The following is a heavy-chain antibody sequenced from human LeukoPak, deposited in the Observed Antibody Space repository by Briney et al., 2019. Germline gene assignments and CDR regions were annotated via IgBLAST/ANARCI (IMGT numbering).Heavy chain of an antibody. CDR1: GGSISSGDYY. V-gene: IGHV4-30-4*01. D-gene: IGHD3-22*01. CDR3: ARAGDSYYYDSSGYYPLDY. CDR2: IYYSGST. Sequence: SETLSLTCTVSGGSISSGDYYWSWIRQPPGKGLEWIGYIYYSGSTYYNPSFKSRVTISVDTSKNQFSLKLSSVTAADTAVYYCARAGDSYYYDSSGYYPLDYWGQGTLVTVSS. J-gene: IGHJ4*02.